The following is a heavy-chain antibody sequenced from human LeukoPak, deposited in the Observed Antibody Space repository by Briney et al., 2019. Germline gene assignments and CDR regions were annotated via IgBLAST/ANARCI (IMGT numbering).Heavy chain of an antibody. J-gene: IGHJ3*02. V-gene: IGHV3-30*02. D-gene: IGHD3-10*01. CDR3: AKDPLWFGELVGDAFDI. CDR2: IRYDGSNK. CDR1: GFTFSSYG. Sequence: PGGSLRLSCAASGFTFSSYGMHWVRQAPGKGLEWVAFIRYDGSNKYYADSVKGRFTISRDNSKNTLYLQMNSLRAEDTAVYYCAKDPLWFGELVGDAFDIWGQGTMVTVSS.